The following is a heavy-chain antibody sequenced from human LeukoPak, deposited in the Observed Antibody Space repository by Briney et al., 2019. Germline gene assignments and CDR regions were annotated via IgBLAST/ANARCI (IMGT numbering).Heavy chain of an antibody. CDR1: GGSISSHY. CDR3: ARPRTAISGAYYYYYMDV. CDR2: VYNSGST. V-gene: IGHV4-59*08. D-gene: IGHD5-18*01. Sequence: PSETLSLTCTVSGGSISSHYGSWIRQPPGKGLEWIGYVYNSGSTNYNPSLTSRVTISVDTSKNQFSLNLSSVTAADTAVYYCARPRTAISGAYYYYYMDVWGKGTTVTVSS. J-gene: IGHJ6*03.